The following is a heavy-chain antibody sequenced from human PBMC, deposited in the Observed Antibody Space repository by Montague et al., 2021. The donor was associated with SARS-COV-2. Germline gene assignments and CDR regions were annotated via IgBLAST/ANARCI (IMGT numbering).Heavy chain of an antibody. CDR1: GGSISSSSYY. Sequence: SETLSLTCTVSGGSISSSSYYWGWIRQPPGKGLEWIGSIYYSGSTYYNLPLKSRVTISVDTSKNQFSLKLSSVTAADTAVYYCARFPTSYYYDSKAAPATPDASDIWGQGTMVTVSS. V-gene: IGHV4-39*01. J-gene: IGHJ3*02. CDR2: IYYSGST. D-gene: IGHD3-22*01. CDR3: ARFPTSYYYDSKAAPATPDASDI.